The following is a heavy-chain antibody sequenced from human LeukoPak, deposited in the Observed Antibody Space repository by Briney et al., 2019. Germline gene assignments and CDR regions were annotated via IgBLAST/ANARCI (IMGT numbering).Heavy chain of an antibody. CDR2: INPNSGGT. Sequence: ASVKVSCKTSGYTFIGYYLHWVRQAPGQGLEWMGWINPNSGGTNYAQKFQGRVTMTRDTVINTAYMELRRLTSDDTAMYYCARGIAVTGTKGYNWFDPWGQGTLVTVSS. D-gene: IGHD6-19*01. V-gene: IGHV1-2*02. CDR1: GYTFIGYY. J-gene: IGHJ5*02. CDR3: ARGIAVTGTKGYNWFDP.